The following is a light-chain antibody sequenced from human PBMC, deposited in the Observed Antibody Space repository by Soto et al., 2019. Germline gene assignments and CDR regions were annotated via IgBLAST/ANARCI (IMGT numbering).Light chain of an antibody. CDR2: GAS. CDR3: QQYNSVSLLT. Sequence: EIVLTQSPGTLSLSPGERATLSCRARQSVSSSYLAWYQQKPGQAPRLLIYGASSRATGIPDRFSGSGSGTDFTLTISRLEPEDFAVYYCQQYNSVSLLTFGGGTKVEIK. V-gene: IGKV3-20*01. CDR1: QSVSSSY. J-gene: IGKJ4*01.